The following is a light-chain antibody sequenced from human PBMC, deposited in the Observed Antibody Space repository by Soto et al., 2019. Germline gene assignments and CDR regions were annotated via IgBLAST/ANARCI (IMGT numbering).Light chain of an antibody. CDR3: QQYDNSSWT. CDR1: ESVSSNY. Sequence: ETVLTQSPGTLSLSPGERATLSCWASESVSSNYLAWYQQKPGQAPRLLIYGVSKRATGIPDRFTGSGSGDEFTLTISRLEPEDFEVYYWQQYDNSSWTFGQGTKVEMK. V-gene: IGKV3-20*01. CDR2: GVS. J-gene: IGKJ1*01.